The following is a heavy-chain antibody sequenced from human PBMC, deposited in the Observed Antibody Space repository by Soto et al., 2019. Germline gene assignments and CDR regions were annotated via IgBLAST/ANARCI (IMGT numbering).Heavy chain of an antibody. D-gene: IGHD6-13*01. CDR1: GYTFTSYA. J-gene: IGHJ1*01. V-gene: IGHV1-3*01. CDR3: ARVPPRAAAGTLYFQH. CDR2: INAGNGNA. Sequence: SVNVSCKASGYTFTSYAMHWVRQAPGQRLEWMGWINAGNGNAKYSQKFQGRVTITRDTSASTAYMELSSLRSEDTAVYYCARVPPRAAAGTLYFQHWGQGTLVTVSS.